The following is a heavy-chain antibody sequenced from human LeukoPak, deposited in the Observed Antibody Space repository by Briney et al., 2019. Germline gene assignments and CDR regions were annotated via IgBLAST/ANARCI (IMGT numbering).Heavy chain of an antibody. J-gene: IGHJ6*03. V-gene: IGHV3-30*02. D-gene: IGHD1-14*01. CDR1: GFTFSSYA. Sequence: QPGGSLRLSCAASGFTFSSYAMSWVRQAPGKGLEWVAFIRYDGSNKYYADSAKGRFTISRDNSRNTLYLQLDSLRAEDTAVYYCTKYNFEVRGQGYHYFMDVWGKGTTVTVSS. CDR3: TKYNFEVRGQGYHYFMDV. CDR2: IRYDGSNK.